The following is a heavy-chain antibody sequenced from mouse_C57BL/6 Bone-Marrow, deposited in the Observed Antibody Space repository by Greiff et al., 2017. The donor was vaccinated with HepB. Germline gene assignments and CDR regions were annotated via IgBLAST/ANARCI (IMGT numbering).Heavy chain of an antibody. V-gene: IGHV3-6*01. D-gene: IGHD1-1*01. CDR1: GYSITSGYN. Sequence: VQLKQSGPGLVKPSQSLSLTCSVTGYSITSGYNWNWIRQFPGNKLEWMGYISYDGSNNYNPSLKNRISITRDTSKNQFFLKLNSVTTEDTATYYCAREVDYYYGSSPFAMDYWGQGTSVTVSS. CDR3: AREVDYYYGSSPFAMDY. J-gene: IGHJ4*01. CDR2: ISYDGSN.